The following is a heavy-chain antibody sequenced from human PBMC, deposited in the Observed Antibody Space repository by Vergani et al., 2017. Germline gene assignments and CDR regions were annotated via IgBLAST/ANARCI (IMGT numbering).Heavy chain of an antibody. Sequence: QLQLQESGSGLVKPSQTLSLTCAVSGGSISSGGYSWSWIRQPPGKGLEWIGYIYHSGSTYYNPSLKSRVTISVDRSKNQFFLKLSSVIAADTAVYYCAMGSGGYYKGMAFDIWGQGRMVTVSS. V-gene: IGHV4-30-2*01. CDR2: IYHSGST. CDR1: GGSISSGGYS. J-gene: IGHJ3*02. D-gene: IGHD3-10*01. CDR3: AMGSGGYYKGMAFDI.